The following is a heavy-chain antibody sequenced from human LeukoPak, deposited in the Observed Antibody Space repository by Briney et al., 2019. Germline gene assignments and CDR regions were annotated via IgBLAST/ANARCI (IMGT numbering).Heavy chain of an antibody. J-gene: IGHJ6*03. D-gene: IGHD3-3*01. CDR2: IYTSGST. V-gene: IGHV4-4*09. CDR1: GGSISSYY. CDR3: ARGTNYGFWSGYQYYYYYYMDV. Sequence: KPSETLSLTCTVSGGSISSYYWSWIRQPPGKGLEWIGYIYTSGSTNYNPSLKSRVTISVDTSKNQFSLKLSSVTAADTAAYYCARGTNYGFWSGYQYYYYYYMDVWGKGTTVTVSS.